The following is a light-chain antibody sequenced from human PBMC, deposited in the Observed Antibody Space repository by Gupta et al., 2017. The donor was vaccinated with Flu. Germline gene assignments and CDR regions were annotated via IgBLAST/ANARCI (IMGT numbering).Light chain of an antibody. Sequence: GDRVTITCQASQDISNSLTWYQQKPGKAPKLLIYDSSTLQAGVPLRFSGSGSGTDFTFTIINLQPEDTATYFCQQYHSLPRTFGQGTKLDIK. CDR2: DSS. CDR1: QDISNS. CDR3: QQYHSLPRT. V-gene: IGKV1-33*01. J-gene: IGKJ2*01.